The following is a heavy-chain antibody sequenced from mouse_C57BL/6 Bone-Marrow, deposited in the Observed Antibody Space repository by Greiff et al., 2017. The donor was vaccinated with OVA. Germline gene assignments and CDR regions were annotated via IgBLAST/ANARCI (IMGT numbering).Heavy chain of an antibody. J-gene: IGHJ3*01. Sequence: VQLQQSGPELVKPGASVKISCKASGYAFSSSWMNWVKQRPGKGLEWIGRIYPGDGDTNYNGKFKGKATLTADKSSSTAYMQLSSLTSEDSAVYFCARGKSEAWFAYWGQGTLVTVSA. CDR2: IYPGDGDT. V-gene: IGHV1-82*01. CDR3: ARGKSEAWFAY. CDR1: GYAFSSSW.